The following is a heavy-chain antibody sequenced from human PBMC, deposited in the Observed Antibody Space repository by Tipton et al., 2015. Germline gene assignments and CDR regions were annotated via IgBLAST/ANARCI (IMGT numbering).Heavy chain of an antibody. J-gene: IGHJ4*02. V-gene: IGHV3-7*01. CDR2: IKQDGSAK. CDR1: GFTFSSSW. D-gene: IGHD1-26*01. Sequence: SLRLSCAASGFTFSSSWMTWVRQGPGKGLEWVANIKQDGSAKYYVDSVKGRFSISRDNAKNSLYLQMDSLTAEDTAVYYCGRSSGNYYGGNYWGQGTLVIVSS. CDR3: GRSSGNYYGGNY.